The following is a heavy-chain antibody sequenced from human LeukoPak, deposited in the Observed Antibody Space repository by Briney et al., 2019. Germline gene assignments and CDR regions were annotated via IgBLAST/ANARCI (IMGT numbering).Heavy chain of an antibody. J-gene: IGHJ3*02. CDR3: ARARYANAWYAFDN. CDR2: LSHSGSS. Sequence: SETLSLTCTVSGGSVSSYYWGWIRRPPGRGLEWIAYLSHSGSSDSNPSLTSRVTTLVDTSKNQFSLKLTSVTAADTAVYYCARARYANAWYAFDNWGHGTMVTVSS. D-gene: IGHD2-2*01. V-gene: IGHV4-59*02. CDR1: GGSVSSYY.